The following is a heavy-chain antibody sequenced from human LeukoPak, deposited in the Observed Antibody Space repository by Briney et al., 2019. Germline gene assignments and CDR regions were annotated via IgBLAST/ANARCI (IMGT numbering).Heavy chain of an antibody. J-gene: IGHJ4*02. CDR2: ISYDGSNK. Sequence: PGGSLRLSCAASGFTFSSFAMYWVRQAPGKGLEWVAVISYDGSNKYYADSVKGRFTISRDNSKNTLYLQMNSLRAEDTAVYYCAKVDRYYYDSSGYYRDLETGFDYWGQGTLVTVSS. D-gene: IGHD3-22*01. CDR1: GFTFSSFA. CDR3: AKVDRYYYDSSGYYRDLETGFDY. V-gene: IGHV3-30*04.